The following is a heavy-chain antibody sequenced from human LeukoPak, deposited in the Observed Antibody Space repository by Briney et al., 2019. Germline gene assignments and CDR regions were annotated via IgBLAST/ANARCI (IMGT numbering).Heavy chain of an antibody. CDR3: AKNPLVSGTIYFDS. V-gene: IGHV3-23*01. D-gene: IGHD6-19*01. CDR1: GFIFRNYP. Sequence: PGGSLRLSCVGSGFIFRNYPMYWVRQAPGKGLEWVSSISGSGDNRNYADSVKGRFTISRDNSKSTLYLEMNSLRAEDTAIYYCAKNPLVSGTIYFDSWGQGTLLTVSS. J-gene: IGHJ4*02. CDR2: ISGSGDNR.